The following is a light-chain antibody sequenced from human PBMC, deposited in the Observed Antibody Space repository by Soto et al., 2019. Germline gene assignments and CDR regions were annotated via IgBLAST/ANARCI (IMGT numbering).Light chain of an antibody. Sequence: EIVMTQSPATLSVSPGERATLSCRASQSVSSNLAWYQQKPGQAPRLLIYGASSRATGIPDRFSGSGSGTEFTLTISSLQSEDFAVYYCQQYNNWPLFGQGTDWRL. J-gene: IGKJ5*01. CDR1: QSVSSN. V-gene: IGKV3D-15*01. CDR3: QQYNNWPL. CDR2: GAS.